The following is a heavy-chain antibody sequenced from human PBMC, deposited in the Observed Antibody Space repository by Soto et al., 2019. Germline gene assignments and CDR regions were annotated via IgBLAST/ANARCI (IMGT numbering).Heavy chain of an antibody. CDR1: GYSLSFYG. CDR2: ISGYNGDT. D-gene: IGHD2-8*01. J-gene: IGHJ6*02. CDR3: AKNGQPPYYYYGLDV. V-gene: IGHV1-18*01. Sequence: GASVKVSCKASGYSLSFYGINWVRQAPGQGLEWMGWISGYNGDTNYAQKFQGRVSMTIDTSTTTAYMELRSLTSDDTAVYYCAKNGQPPYYYYGLDVWGQGTKVTVSS.